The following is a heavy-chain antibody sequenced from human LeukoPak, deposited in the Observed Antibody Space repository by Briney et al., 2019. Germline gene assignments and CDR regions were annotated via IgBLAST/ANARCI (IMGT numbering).Heavy chain of an antibody. J-gene: IGHJ5*02. CDR1: GGSFSGYY. V-gene: IGHV4-34*01. D-gene: IGHD1-1*01. CDR2: INHSGST. Sequence: SETLSLTCAVYGGSFSGYYWSWIRQPPGKGLEWIGEINHSGSTNYKPSLKSRVTISVDTSKNQFSLKLSSVTAADTAVYYCARDTGERSLSSWGQGTLVTVSS. CDR3: ARDTGERSLSS.